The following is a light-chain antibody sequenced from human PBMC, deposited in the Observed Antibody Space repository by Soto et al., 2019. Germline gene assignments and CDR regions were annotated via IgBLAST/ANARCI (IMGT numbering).Light chain of an antibody. Sequence: DIQMTQSPSTLSASVGDRVTITFRASQSISSWLAWYQQKPGKAPKLLIYKASSLEIGVPSRFSGSGSGTEFILTISSLQPDDFATYYCQQYNSYSPYTFGQGTKMEIK. J-gene: IGKJ2*01. CDR2: KAS. CDR3: QQYNSYSPYT. CDR1: QSISSW. V-gene: IGKV1-5*03.